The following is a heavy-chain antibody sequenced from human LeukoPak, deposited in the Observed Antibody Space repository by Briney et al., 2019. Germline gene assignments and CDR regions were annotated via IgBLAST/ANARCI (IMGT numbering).Heavy chain of an antibody. CDR2: MNPNSGNT. CDR3: ARGGRTSWLSSQGYMDV. Sequence: GASVKVPCKASGYTFTSYDINWVRQATGQGLEWMGWMNPNSGNTGYAQKFQGRVTITRNTSISTAYMELSSLRSEDTAVYYCARGGRTSWLSSQGYMDVWGKGTTVTVSS. CDR1: GYTFTSYD. J-gene: IGHJ6*03. V-gene: IGHV1-8*03. D-gene: IGHD3-9*01.